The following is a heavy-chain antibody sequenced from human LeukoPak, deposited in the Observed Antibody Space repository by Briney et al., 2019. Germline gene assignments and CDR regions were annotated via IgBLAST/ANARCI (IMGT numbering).Heavy chain of an antibody. Sequence: ALVKVSCKASGGTFSSYAISWVRQAPGQGLEWMGGIIPIFGTANYAQKFQGRVTITADESTSTAYMELSSLRSEDTAVYYCARDRGEYSSSPGGMDVWGQGTTVTVSS. CDR2: IIPIFGTA. V-gene: IGHV1-69*13. J-gene: IGHJ6*02. CDR1: GGTFSSYA. CDR3: ARDRGEYSSSPGGMDV. D-gene: IGHD6-6*01.